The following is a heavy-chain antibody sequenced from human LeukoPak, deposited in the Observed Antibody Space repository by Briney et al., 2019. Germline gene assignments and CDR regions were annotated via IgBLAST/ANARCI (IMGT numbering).Heavy chain of an antibody. CDR1: GGSISSYY. Sequence: SETLSLTCTVSGGSISSYYWSWIRQPPGKGLEWIGYIYYSGSTNYNPSLKSRVTISVDTSKNQFSLKLSSVTAADTAVYYCARWSRSYNWNYEGLGAFDIWGQGTMVTVSS. J-gene: IGHJ3*02. CDR3: ARWSRSYNWNYEGLGAFDI. CDR2: IYYSGST. V-gene: IGHV4-59*08. D-gene: IGHD1-7*01.